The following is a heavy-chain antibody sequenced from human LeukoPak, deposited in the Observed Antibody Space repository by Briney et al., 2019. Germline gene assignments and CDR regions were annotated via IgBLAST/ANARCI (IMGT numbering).Heavy chain of an antibody. CDR1: GYTFTGYS. Sequence: SVKVSCKASGYTFTGYSLHWVRQAPGQGLEWMGRIIPILGIANYAQKFQGRVTITADKSTSTAYMELSSLRSEDTAVYYCAGRLYYDFWSGSPNWFDPWGQGTLVTVSS. D-gene: IGHD3-3*01. CDR3: AGRLYYDFWSGSPNWFDP. J-gene: IGHJ5*02. V-gene: IGHV1-69*02. CDR2: IIPILGIA.